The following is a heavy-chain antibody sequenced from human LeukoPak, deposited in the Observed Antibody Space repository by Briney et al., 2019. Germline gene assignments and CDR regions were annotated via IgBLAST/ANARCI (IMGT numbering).Heavy chain of an antibody. Sequence: GGSLEISCQGSGSSFTSYWIGGARQLPGKGLEWMGIIYPGDSDTRYSPSFQGQVTISADNSITTAYLHWSTLKASDTAMYYCARHITSGWYIDYWGQGTLVTVSS. CDR1: GSSFTSYW. CDR3: ARHITSGWYIDY. CDR2: IYPGDSDT. J-gene: IGHJ4*02. V-gene: IGHV5-51*01. D-gene: IGHD6-19*01.